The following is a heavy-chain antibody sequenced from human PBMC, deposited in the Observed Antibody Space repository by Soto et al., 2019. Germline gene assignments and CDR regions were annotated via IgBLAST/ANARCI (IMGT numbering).Heavy chain of an antibody. D-gene: IGHD3-3*01. Sequence: SGPTLVNPTQTLTLTCTFSGFSPSTSGGGVGWIRQPPGKALEWLALIYWNDDKRYSPSLKSRLTITKDTSKNQVVLTMTNMDPVDTATYYCAHRGGDIRFLEWFPLDVWGQGT. V-gene: IGHV2-5*01. CDR1: GFSPSTSGGG. CDR2: IYWNDDK. J-gene: IGHJ6*02. CDR3: AHRGGDIRFLEWFPLDV.